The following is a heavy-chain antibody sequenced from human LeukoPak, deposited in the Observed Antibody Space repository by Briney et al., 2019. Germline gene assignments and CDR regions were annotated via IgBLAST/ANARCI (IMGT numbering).Heavy chain of an antibody. J-gene: IGHJ4*02. CDR2: ISSSSYI. Sequence: GGSLRLSCAASGFTFSSYSMNWVRQAPGKGLEWVSSISSSSYIYYADSVKGRFTISRDNAKNSLYLQMNSLRAEDTAVYYCASKDVLGPFDYWGQGTLVTVSS. V-gene: IGHV3-21*01. CDR1: GFTFSSYS. CDR3: ASKDVLGPFDY.